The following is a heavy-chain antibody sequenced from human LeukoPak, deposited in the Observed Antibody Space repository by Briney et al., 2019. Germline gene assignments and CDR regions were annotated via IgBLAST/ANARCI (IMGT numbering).Heavy chain of an antibody. Sequence: SETLSLTCTVSGGSISSSSYYWGWIRQPPGKGLEWIVSIYYSGSTYYNPSLKSRVTISVDTSKNQFYLKLSSVTAADTAVYYCARYITTFFDYWGQGTLVTVSS. CDR1: GGSISSSSYY. CDR3: ARYITTFFDY. D-gene: IGHD1-14*01. V-gene: IGHV4-39*01. J-gene: IGHJ4*02. CDR2: IYYSGST.